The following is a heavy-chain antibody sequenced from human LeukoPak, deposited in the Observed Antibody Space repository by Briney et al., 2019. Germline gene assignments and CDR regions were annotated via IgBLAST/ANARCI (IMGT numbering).Heavy chain of an antibody. CDR3: AKDHKGYCSGGSCYNWFDP. CDR1: GFTFSGYG. Sequence: GRSLRLSCEASGFTFSGYGFHWVRQAPGKGLEWVAVMWSDGNRKYYADSVKGRFTISRDNSKNTLYLQMNSLRAEDTAVYYCAKDHKGYCSGGSCYNWFDPWGQGTLVTVSS. D-gene: IGHD2-15*01. CDR2: MWSDGNRK. J-gene: IGHJ5*02. V-gene: IGHV3-33*04.